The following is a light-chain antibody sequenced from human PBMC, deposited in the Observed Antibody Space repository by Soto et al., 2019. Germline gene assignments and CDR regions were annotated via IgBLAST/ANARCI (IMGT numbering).Light chain of an antibody. CDR1: SSDVGGYNY. V-gene: IGLV2-14*01. CDR2: EVS. J-gene: IGLJ1*01. Sequence: QSVLTQPASVSGSPGQSITISCTGTSSDVGGYNYVSWYQQHPGKAPKIMIYEVSNRPSGVSNRFSGSKSGNTASLTISGLKAEDEADYYCSSYTSSSTFFGTGTKVTVL. CDR3: SSYTSSSTF.